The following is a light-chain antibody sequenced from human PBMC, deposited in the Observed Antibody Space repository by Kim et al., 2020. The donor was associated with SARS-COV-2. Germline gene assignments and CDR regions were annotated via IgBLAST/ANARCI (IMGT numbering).Light chain of an antibody. J-gene: IGKJ2*01. CDR3: QQHNSFPYT. Sequence: SSSVGDRVTITCRASQGIGNSLDWFQQKPGKAPKSLIHAASTLQSGVPSRFSGSGSGTDFNLTISNLQSEDFASYYCQQHNSFPYTFGQGTKLEI. CDR1: QGIGNS. V-gene: IGKV1-16*01. CDR2: AAS.